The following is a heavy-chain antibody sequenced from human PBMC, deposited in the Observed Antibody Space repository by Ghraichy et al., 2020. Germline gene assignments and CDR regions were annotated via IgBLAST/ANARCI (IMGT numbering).Heavy chain of an antibody. Sequence: SETLSLTCTVSGGSVSSGSFYWSWIRQPPGKGLEWIGYIYYSGSTNYNPSLKSRVTISVDTSKNQFSLKLNSVTAADTAVYYCARDMITMVPGGVGHDAFNIWGQGTMVTVSS. D-gene: IGHD3-10*01. CDR2: IYYSGST. V-gene: IGHV4-61*01. CDR1: GGSVSSGSFY. CDR3: ARDMITMVPGGVGHDAFNI. J-gene: IGHJ3*02.